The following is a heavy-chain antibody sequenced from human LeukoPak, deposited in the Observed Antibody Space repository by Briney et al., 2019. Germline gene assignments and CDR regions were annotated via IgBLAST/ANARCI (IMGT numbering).Heavy chain of an antibody. CDR2: IWYDGSNR. V-gene: IGHV3-33*01. D-gene: IGHD3-16*01. Sequence: PGGSPRLSCAASGFIFSYYGMHWVRQAPGKGLEWVAVIWYDGSNRYYADSLKGRFTISRDNSKNTLYLQMNSLTADDTAVYYCARDPLGVLSYFDYWGQGTLVTVSS. CDR1: GFIFSYYG. J-gene: IGHJ4*02. CDR3: ARDPLGVLSYFDY.